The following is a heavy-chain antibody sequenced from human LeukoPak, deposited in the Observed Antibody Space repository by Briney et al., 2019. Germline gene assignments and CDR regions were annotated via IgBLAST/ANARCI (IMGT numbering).Heavy chain of an antibody. D-gene: IGHD6-6*01. CDR1: GFTFSSYA. CDR3: AKDLGIAYSSSSDALFDY. Sequence: GSLRLSCAASGFTFSSYAMSWVRQAPGKGLEWVSAISGSGGSTYYADSVKGRFTISRDNSKNTLYLQMNSLRAEDTAVYYCAKDLGIAYSSSSDALFDYWGQGTLVTASS. J-gene: IGHJ4*02. CDR2: ISGSGGST. V-gene: IGHV3-23*01.